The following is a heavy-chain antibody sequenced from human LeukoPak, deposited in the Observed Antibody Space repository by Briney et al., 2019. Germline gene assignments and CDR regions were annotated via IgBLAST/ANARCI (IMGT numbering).Heavy chain of an antibody. J-gene: IGHJ4*02. D-gene: IGHD6-13*01. Sequence: SETLSLTCTVSGGFISSYYWSWIRQPPGKGLEWIGYIYYSGSTNYNPSLKSRVTISVDTSKNQFSLKLSSVTAADTAVYYCAGLGIALLFDYWGQGTLVTVSS. CDR3: AGLGIALLFDY. CDR2: IYYSGST. CDR1: GGFISSYY. V-gene: IGHV4-59*01.